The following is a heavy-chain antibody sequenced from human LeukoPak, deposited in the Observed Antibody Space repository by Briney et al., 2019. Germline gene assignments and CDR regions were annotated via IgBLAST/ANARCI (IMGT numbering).Heavy chain of an antibody. CDR2: VSYTGIP. CDR1: GGSVTSTNYY. CDR3: ATQQWIGTFHY. D-gene: IGHD3-10*01. Sequence: SETLSLTCTVSGGSVTSTNYYWSWIRQPPGEGLQWIGYVSYTGIPSYNPSLKSRVTISLDTSKSQFSLQLSSVTAADTAIYYCATQQWIGTFHYWGQGALVTVSS. V-gene: IGHV4-61*01. J-gene: IGHJ4*02.